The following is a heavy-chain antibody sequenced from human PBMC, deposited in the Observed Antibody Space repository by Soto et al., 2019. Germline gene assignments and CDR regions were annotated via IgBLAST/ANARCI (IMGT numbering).Heavy chain of an antibody. V-gene: IGHV1-2*02. J-gene: IGHJ4*02. CDR2: IITSSGSK. D-gene: IGHD1-26*01. CDR3: ARDQYSGSFLY. CDR1: GYTXTGYY. Sequence: SXKVSFKASGYTXTGYYRHLVRQAPGQGVEWMGWIITSSGSKNYAQKFQGRVTMTRDTSIATAYMELSRLTSDDTAVYYCARDQYSGSFLYWGQGTLGTVS.